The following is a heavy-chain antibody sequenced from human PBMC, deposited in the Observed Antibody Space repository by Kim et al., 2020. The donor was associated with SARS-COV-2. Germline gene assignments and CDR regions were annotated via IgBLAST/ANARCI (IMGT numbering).Heavy chain of an antibody. Sequence: GGSLRLSCAASGFTFSSYGMHWVRQAPGKGLEWVAVIWYDGSNKYYADSVKGRFTISRDNSKNTLYLQMNSLRAEDTAVYYCAKEVSPGIAAAGTFGMDVWGQGTTVTVSS. CDR2: IWYDGSNK. CDR3: AKEVSPGIAAAGTFGMDV. V-gene: IGHV3-33*06. CDR1: GFTFSSYG. D-gene: IGHD6-13*01. J-gene: IGHJ6*02.